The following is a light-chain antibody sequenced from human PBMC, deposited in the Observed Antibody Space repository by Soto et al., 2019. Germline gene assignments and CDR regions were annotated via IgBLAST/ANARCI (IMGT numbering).Light chain of an antibody. CDR1: QSISSW. J-gene: IGKJ1*01. CDR3: QQYNSWT. Sequence: DIQMTQSPSTLSAPVGDRVTITCRASQSISSWLAWYQQKPGKAPKLLIYDASSLESGVPSRFSGSGSGTEFTLTISSLHPDDFATYYCQQYNSWTFGQGTKVDIK. V-gene: IGKV1-5*01. CDR2: DAS.